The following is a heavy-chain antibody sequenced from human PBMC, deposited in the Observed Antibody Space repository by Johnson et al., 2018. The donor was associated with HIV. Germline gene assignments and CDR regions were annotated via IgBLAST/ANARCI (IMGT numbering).Heavy chain of an antibody. J-gene: IGHJ3*02. Sequence: QVQLVESGGGVVQPGTSLRLSCAASGFTFSSYGIHWVRQAPGKGLEWVAFIWHDGRDVYYADSVKGRFTVSRDNSKNAVYLQMNSLGAGDTAVYYCAKDQHGPLVPTVMRDYAFDIWGQGTMVTVSS. V-gene: IGHV3-33*03. CDR3: AKDQHGPLVPTVMRDYAFDI. D-gene: IGHD5-12*01. CDR1: GFTFSSYG. CDR2: IWHDGRDV.